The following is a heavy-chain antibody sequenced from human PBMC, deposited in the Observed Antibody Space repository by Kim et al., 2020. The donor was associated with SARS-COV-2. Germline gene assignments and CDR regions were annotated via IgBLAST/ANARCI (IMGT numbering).Heavy chain of an antibody. Sequence: SETLSLTCTVSGGSISSGGYYWSWIRQHPGKGLEWIGYIYYSGSTYYNPSLKSRVTISVDTSKNQFSLKLSSVTAADTAVYYCARSSQYSSSYWYFDLWGRGTLVTVSS. CDR3: ARSSQYSSSYWYFDL. J-gene: IGHJ2*01. D-gene: IGHD6-6*01. CDR1: GGSISSGGYY. V-gene: IGHV4-31*03. CDR2: IYYSGST.